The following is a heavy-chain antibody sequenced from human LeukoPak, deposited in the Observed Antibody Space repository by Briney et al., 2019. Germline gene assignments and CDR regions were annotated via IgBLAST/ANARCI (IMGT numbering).Heavy chain of an antibody. Sequence: GGSLRLSCAASGFTFTSYAMSWVRRAPGKGLEWVSAISPSGGSTYYPDSVKGRFTISRDNSKNTLYLQVNSLRAEDTAVYFCAKEPASRGSGRGYFDLWGRGTLVTVPS. CDR2: ISPSGGST. CDR3: AKEPASRGSGRGYFDL. D-gene: IGHD6-19*01. V-gene: IGHV3-23*01. J-gene: IGHJ2*01. CDR1: GFTFTSYA.